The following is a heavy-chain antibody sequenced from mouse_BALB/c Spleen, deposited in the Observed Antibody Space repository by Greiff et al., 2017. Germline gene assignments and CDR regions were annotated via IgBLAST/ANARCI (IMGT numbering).Heavy chain of an antibody. CDR3: ARQDTTASFAY. CDR1: GFTFSSYG. J-gene: IGHJ3*01. Sequence: EVKLVESGGDLVKPGGSLKLSCAASGFTFSSYGMSWVRQTPDKRLEWVATISSGGSYTYYPDSVKGRFTISRDNAKNTLYLQMSSLKSEDTAMYYCARQDTTASFAYWGQGTLVTVSA. D-gene: IGHD1-2*01. V-gene: IGHV5-6*01. CDR2: ISSGGSYT.